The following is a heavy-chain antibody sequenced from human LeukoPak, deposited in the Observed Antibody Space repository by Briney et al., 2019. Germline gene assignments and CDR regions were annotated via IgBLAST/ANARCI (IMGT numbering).Heavy chain of an antibody. V-gene: IGHV3-74*01. CDR3: AKTAARPPYYYGMGV. D-gene: IGHD6-6*01. Sequence: GGSLRLSCAASGLTFNSYWMHWVRQAPGKGLVWVSRINSDGSSTSYAASVKGRFTISRDNAKNTLYLQMNSLRAEDTAVYYCAKTAARPPYYYGMGVWGQGTTVTVSS. J-gene: IGHJ6*02. CDR1: GLTFNSYW. CDR2: INSDGSST.